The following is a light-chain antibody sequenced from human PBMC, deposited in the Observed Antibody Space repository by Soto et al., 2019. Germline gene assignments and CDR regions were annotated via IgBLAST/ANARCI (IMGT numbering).Light chain of an antibody. Sequence: AIRMTQSPSSFSASTGDRVTITCRASQGISSYLAWYQQKPGKAPKLLIYAASTLQSGVISRFSGSGSGTDFTLTISCLQSEDFATYYCQQYYSYPQTFGQGTKVEIK. V-gene: IGKV1-8*01. CDR3: QQYYSYPQT. CDR1: QGISSY. CDR2: AAS. J-gene: IGKJ1*01.